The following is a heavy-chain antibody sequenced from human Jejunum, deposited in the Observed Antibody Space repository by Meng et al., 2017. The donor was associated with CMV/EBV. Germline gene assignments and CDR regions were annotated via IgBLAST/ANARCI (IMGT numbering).Heavy chain of an antibody. J-gene: IGHJ4*02. V-gene: IGHV3-48*03. CDR2: ISSGAGII. CDR3: ARSGYSSAFGY. CDR1: GFTFGRYE. Sequence: CAASGFTFGRYEMGWVRQAPGRGLGWVSYISSGAGIINYADSVKGRFTISRDNSENSLYLQMNSLRAEDTAIYYCARSGYSSAFGYWGQGTLVTVSS. D-gene: IGHD5-18*01.